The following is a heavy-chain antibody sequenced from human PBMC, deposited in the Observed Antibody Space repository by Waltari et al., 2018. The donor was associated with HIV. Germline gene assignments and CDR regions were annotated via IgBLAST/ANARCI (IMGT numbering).Heavy chain of an antibody. CDR2: SSSSSSTI. J-gene: IGHJ4*02. D-gene: IGHD6-6*01. CDR1: GFPFSSYT. CDR3: ARDSSSSLFDY. V-gene: IGHV3-48*01. Sequence: EVQLVESGGGLVQPGWSLRLSFAAYGFPFSSYTMNWVHQAPGKGREWVSYSSSSSSTIYYADSVKGRFTISRDNAKNSLYLQMNSLRAEDTAVYYCARDSSSSLFDYWGQGTLVTVSS.